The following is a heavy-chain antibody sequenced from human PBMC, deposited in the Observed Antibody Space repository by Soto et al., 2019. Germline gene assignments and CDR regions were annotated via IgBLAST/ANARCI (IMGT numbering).Heavy chain of an antibody. J-gene: IGHJ5*02. V-gene: IGHV4-30-2*01. CDR3: AREEVWSGYYLNWFDP. CDR1: GGSISSGGYS. CDR2: IYHSGST. Sequence: SETLSLTCAVSGGSISSGGYSWSWIRQPPGKGLEWIGYIYHSGSTYYNPSLKSRVTISVDRSKNQFSLKLSSVTAADTAVYYCAREEVWSGYYLNWFDPGGQGTLVTVSS. D-gene: IGHD3-3*01.